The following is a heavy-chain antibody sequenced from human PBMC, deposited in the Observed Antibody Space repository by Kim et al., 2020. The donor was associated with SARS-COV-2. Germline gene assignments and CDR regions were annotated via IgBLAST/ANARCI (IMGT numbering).Heavy chain of an antibody. J-gene: IGHJ6*02. CDR3: AKDKSCGRDCYPYYYYYGMDV. D-gene: IGHD2-21*02. CDR1: GFTFDDYA. Sequence: GGSLRLSCAASGFTFDDYAMHWVRQAPGKGLEWVSLISGDGGNTYYADSVKGRFTISRDNSKNSLYLQMNSLRTEDTALYYCAKDKSCGRDCYPYYYYYGMDVWGQGTTVTVSS. V-gene: IGHV3-43*02. CDR2: ISGDGGNT.